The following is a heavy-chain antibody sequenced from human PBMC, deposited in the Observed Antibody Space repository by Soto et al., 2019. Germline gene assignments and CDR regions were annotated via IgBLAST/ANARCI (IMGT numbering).Heavy chain of an antibody. Sequence: SGGSLRLSCVASGFTFSSYSVNWVRQAPGKGLEWVSYISSGSKTIYYADSVKGRFTVSRDNAKNSQFLQMNSLRAEDTAVYYCARDSGYSYGWGYYYYGMDVWGQGTTVTVSS. CDR1: GFTFSSYS. J-gene: IGHJ6*02. V-gene: IGHV3-48*01. CDR2: ISSGSKTI. CDR3: ARDSGYSYGWGYYYYGMDV. D-gene: IGHD5-18*01.